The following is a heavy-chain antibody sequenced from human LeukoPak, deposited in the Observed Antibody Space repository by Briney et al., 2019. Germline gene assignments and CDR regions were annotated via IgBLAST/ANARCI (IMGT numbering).Heavy chain of an antibody. Sequence: ASVKVSCKASGYTFTSYGISWVRQAPGQGLEWMGWISAYNGNTNYAQKLQGRVTMTTDTSTSTAYMELRSLRSDDTAVYYCAREHNYCSSTSCLVDYWGQGTLVTVSS. CDR2: ISAYNGNT. V-gene: IGHV1-18*01. CDR3: AREHNYCSSTSCLVDY. J-gene: IGHJ4*02. CDR1: GYTFTSYG. D-gene: IGHD2-2*01.